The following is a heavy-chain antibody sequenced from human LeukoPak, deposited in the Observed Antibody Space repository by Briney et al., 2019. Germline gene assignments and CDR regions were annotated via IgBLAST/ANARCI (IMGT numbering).Heavy chain of an antibody. CDR1: GGSISSSRYY. CDR2: IYNSGST. D-gene: IGHD2-15*01. V-gene: IGHV4-39*01. CDR3: VSHGWGRYCSGGSCYPLGY. Sequence: SETLSLTCTVSGGSISSSRYYWGWIRQPPGKGLEWIASIYNSGSTYYNPSLKSRVTISVDTSKNQFSLKLNSVTAAGQSVYYSVSHGWGRYCSGGSCYPLGYWGQGTLVTVSS. J-gene: IGHJ4*02.